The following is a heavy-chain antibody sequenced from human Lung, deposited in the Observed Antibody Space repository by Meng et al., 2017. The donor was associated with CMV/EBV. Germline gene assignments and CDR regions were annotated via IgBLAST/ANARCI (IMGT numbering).Heavy chain of an antibody. D-gene: IGHD5-18*01. J-gene: IGHJ4*02. CDR1: GFSVSSNY. V-gene: IGHV3-66*02. CDR3: ARVGRVTMYFFDY. CDR2: IYGAGTT. Sequence: GGSXRLXCAASGFSVSSNYMSWVRQAPGKGLEWVSMIYGAGTTKYADSVNGRFTFSRDNSKNTLYLQMNSLRVEDTAVYYCARVGRVTMYFFDYWGQGTLVTVSS.